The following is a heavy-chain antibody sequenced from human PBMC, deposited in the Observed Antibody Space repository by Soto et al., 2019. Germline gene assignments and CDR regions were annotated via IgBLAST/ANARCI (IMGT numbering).Heavy chain of an antibody. J-gene: IGHJ4*02. CDR1: GGSISSGGYY. V-gene: IGHV4-31*03. Sequence: LSLTCTVSGGSISSGGYYWSWIRQHPGKGLEWIGYIYYSGSTYYNPSLKSRVTISVDTSKNQFSLKLSSVTAADTAVYYCARVTIVVVPAAKPAPPYFDYWGQGTLVTVSS. CDR3: ARVTIVVVPAAKPAPPYFDY. D-gene: IGHD2-2*01. CDR2: IYYSGST.